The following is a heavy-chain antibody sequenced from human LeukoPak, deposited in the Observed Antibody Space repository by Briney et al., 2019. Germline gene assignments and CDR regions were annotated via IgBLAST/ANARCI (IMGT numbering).Heavy chain of an antibody. CDR2: IGGGGVTT. D-gene: IGHD3-9*01. CDR1: GFTFSSYV. CDR3: AKAKLTVGQREGFDY. Sequence: PGGSLRLSCVASGFTFSSYVMVWARQAPGKGLEWVSVIGGGGVTTYYADSVKGRFTISRDNSRPTLYLQMNSLRTEDTAIYFCAKAKLTVGQREGFDYWGQGTLVTVSS. J-gene: IGHJ4*02. V-gene: IGHV3-23*01.